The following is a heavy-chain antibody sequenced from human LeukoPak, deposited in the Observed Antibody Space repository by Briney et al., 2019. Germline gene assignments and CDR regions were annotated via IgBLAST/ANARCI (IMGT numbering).Heavy chain of an antibody. CDR3: ARDAGYYVHDL. J-gene: IGHJ5*02. V-gene: IGHV3-7*01. CDR1: GFTFSSHW. Sequence: PGGSLRLXCAASGFTFSSHWMGWVRQAPGKGLEWVANIKEDGRAGHYVDSVRGRCTISRANAKNSLYLQMNSLRAEDTAVYYCARDAGYYVHDLWGQGTLVTVSS. CDR2: IKEDGRAG. D-gene: IGHD3-10*02.